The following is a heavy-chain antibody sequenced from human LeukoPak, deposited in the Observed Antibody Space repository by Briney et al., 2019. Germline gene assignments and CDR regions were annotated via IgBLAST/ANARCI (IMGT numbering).Heavy chain of an antibody. J-gene: IGHJ4*02. D-gene: IGHD3-16*02. Sequence: PGGSLRLSCAASGFTFSTYNMNWVRQAPGKGLEWVSYISSSRSAIYYAGSVKGRFTISRDNAKNSLYLQMNSLRAEDTAVYYCARAIYHLGYWGQGTLVTVSS. CDR3: ARAIYHLGY. V-gene: IGHV3-48*04. CDR2: ISSSRSAI. CDR1: GFTFSTYN.